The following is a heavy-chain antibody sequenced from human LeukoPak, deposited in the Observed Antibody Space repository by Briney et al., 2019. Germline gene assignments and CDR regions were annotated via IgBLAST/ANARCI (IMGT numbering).Heavy chain of an antibody. CDR3: ARELPD. Sequence: LPGGSLRLSCAVSGFTLSSYTMNWVRQAPGKGLEWVSVIFSGGSTYYADSVKGRFTISRDKSNNTLYLQMNSLRAEDTAVYYCARELPDWGQGTLVTVSS. J-gene: IGHJ4*02. V-gene: IGHV3-66*01. CDR1: GFTLSSYT. CDR2: IFSGGST.